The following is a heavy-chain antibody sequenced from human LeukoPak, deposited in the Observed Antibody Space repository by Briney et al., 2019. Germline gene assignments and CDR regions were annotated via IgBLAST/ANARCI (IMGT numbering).Heavy chain of an antibody. V-gene: IGHV1-69*13. J-gene: IGHJ6*02. CDR3: ATRNTERFLEWLLPSDYGMDV. CDR1: GGTFSSYA. CDR2: IIPIFGTA. Sequence: ASVKVSCKASGGTFSSYAISWVRQAPGQGLEWMGGIIPIFGTANYAQKFQGRVTITADESTSTAYMELSSLRSEDTAVYYCATRNTERFLEWLLPSDYGMDVWGQGTTVTVSS. D-gene: IGHD3-3*01.